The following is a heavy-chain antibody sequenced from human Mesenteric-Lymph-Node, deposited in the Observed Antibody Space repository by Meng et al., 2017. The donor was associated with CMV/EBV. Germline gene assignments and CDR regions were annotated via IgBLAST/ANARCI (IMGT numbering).Heavy chain of an antibody. CDR3: AHRAGSGSDLREFDP. CDR1: GFSLSTSGVG. V-gene: IGHV2-5*01. Sequence: SGPTLVKPTQTLTLTCTFSGFSLSTSGVGVGWIRQPPGKALEWLALIYWNDDKRYSPSLKSRLTITKDTSKNQVVPTMTNMDPVDTATYYCAHRAGSGSDLREFDPWGQGTLVTVSS. D-gene: IGHD1-26*01. J-gene: IGHJ5*02. CDR2: IYWNDDK.